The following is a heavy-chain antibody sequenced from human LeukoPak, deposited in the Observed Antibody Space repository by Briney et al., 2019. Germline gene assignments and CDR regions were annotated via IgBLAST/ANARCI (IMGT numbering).Heavy chain of an antibody. D-gene: IGHD2-15*01. CDR3: ARDRTAFGGESVFDP. CDR1: GFTFSSYA. Sequence: GGPLSLSCAAPGFTFSSYAMYWVGKPQGKGLEWAAVISYDGSNKYYAVSVKGRFTISRDNSKIMLYLQMGSLRAEDTAVFYCARDRTAFGGESVFDPWGQGTLVTVSS. CDR2: ISYDGSNK. V-gene: IGHV3-30*15. J-gene: IGHJ5*02.